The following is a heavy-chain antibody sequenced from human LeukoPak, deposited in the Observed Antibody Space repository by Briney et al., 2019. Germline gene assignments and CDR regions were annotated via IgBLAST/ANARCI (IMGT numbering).Heavy chain of an antibody. D-gene: IGHD5-24*01. CDR1: GGTFSSYA. CDR3: AKEITGMAKIPPYFAS. CDR2: IIPIFGTA. Sequence: ASVKVSCKASGGTFSSYAISWVRQAPGQGLEWMGGIIPIFGTANYAQKFQGRVTITADKSTSTAYMELSSLRSEDTAVYYCAKEITGMAKIPPYFASWGKGPLVTVSP. V-gene: IGHV1-69*06. J-gene: IGHJ4*02.